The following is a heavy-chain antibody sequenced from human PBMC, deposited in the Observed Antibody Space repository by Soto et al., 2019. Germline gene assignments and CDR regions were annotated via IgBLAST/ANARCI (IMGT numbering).Heavy chain of an antibody. D-gene: IGHD6-13*01. V-gene: IGHV3-30-3*01. J-gene: IGHJ4*02. Sequence: QVQLVESGGGVAQPGRSLRLSCAASGFTFSSYAMHWVRQAPGKGLEWVAVISYDGSNKYYADSVKGRFTISRDNSKNTLYLQMNSLRAEDTAVYYCARDRIYSSSWYDYWGQGTLVTVSS. CDR3: ARDRIYSSSWYDY. CDR2: ISYDGSNK. CDR1: GFTFSSYA.